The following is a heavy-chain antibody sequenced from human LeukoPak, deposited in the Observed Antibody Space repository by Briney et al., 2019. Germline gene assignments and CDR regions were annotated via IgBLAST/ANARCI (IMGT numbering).Heavy chain of an antibody. CDR1: GGSISSYY. J-gene: IGHJ4*02. V-gene: IGHV4-59*01. D-gene: IGHD5-18*01. CDR3: ARDHSYGPFDY. CDR2: IYYSGST. Sequence: SETLSLTCTVSGGSISSYYWSWIRQPPGKGLEWIGYIYYSGSTNYNPSPKSRVTISVDTSKNQFSLKLSSVTAADTAVYYCARDHSYGPFDYWGQGTLVTVSS.